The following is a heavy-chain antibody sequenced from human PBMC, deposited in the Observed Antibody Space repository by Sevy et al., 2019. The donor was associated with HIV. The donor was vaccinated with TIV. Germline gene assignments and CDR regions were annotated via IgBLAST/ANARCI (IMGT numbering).Heavy chain of an antibody. Sequence: SETLSLTCSVSGGPISSYYWSWIRQPPGKRLEWIGHINYSGSTNYNPSLNSRLTISVDTSKNHFSLRLTSVTAADTAVYYCARAPPVRSGDDSLNWFDPWGQGILVTVSS. D-gene: IGHD5-12*01. CDR1: GGPISSYY. CDR3: ARAPPVRSGDDSLNWFDP. V-gene: IGHV4-59*01. J-gene: IGHJ5*02. CDR2: INYSGST.